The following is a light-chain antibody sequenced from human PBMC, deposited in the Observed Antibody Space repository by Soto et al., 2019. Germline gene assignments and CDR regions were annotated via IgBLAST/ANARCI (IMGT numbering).Light chain of an antibody. J-gene: IGLJ3*02. V-gene: IGLV1-40*01. CDR2: GNS. CDR3: AAWDDSLNAWA. Sequence: QSVLTQPPSVSGAPGQRVTISCTGSSSNIGAGYDVHWYQQLPGTAPKLLIYGNSNRPSGVPDRFSGSQSGTSASLAISGLQSEDEADYICAAWDDSLNAWAFGGGTKLTVL. CDR1: SSNIGAGYD.